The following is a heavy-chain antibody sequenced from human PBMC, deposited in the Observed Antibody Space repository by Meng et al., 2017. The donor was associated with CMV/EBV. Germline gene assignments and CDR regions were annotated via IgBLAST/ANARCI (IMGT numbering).Heavy chain of an antibody. D-gene: IGHD4-11*01. J-gene: IGHJ4*02. CDR3: AKVMTTVTTPLGY. CDR2: IRYDGSNK. V-gene: IGHV3-30*02. Sequence: GESLKISCAASGFTVSSNYMSWVRQAPGKGLEWVAFIRYDGSNKYYADSVKGRFTISRDNSKNTLYLQMNSLRAEDTAVYYCAKVMTTVTTPLGYWGQGTLVTVSS. CDR1: GFTVSSNY.